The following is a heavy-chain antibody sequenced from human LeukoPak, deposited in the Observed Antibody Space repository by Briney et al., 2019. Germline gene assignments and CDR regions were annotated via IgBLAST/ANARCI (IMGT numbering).Heavy chain of an antibody. CDR2: IIPILGIA. CDR1: GGTFSSYT. CDR3: ARQATSIVGATTNWFDP. Sequence: SVKVSCKASGGTFSSYTISWVRQAPGQGLEWMGRIIPILGIANYAQKFQGRVTITADKSTGTAYMELSSLRSEDTAVYYCARQATSIVGATTNWFDPWGQGTLVTVSS. J-gene: IGHJ5*02. D-gene: IGHD1-26*01. V-gene: IGHV1-69*02.